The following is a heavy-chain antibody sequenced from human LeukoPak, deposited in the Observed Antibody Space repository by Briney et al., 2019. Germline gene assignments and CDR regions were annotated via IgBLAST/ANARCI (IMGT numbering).Heavy chain of an antibody. Sequence: PGRSLRLSCAASGISFSRYAMHWVRQAPGKGLEWVAVISYDGSTEYYADSVKGRFTISRDNSKNTLYVQMNSLRPDDTAVYYCARDGYCGSASCYGWSDPWGQGTLVTVSS. J-gene: IGHJ5*02. CDR2: ISYDGSTE. CDR3: ARDGYCGSASCYGWSDP. D-gene: IGHD2-2*03. V-gene: IGHV3-30*04. CDR1: GISFSRYA.